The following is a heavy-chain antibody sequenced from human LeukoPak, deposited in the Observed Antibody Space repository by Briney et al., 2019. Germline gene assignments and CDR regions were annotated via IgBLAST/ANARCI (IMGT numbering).Heavy chain of an antibody. V-gene: IGHV1-18*01. CDR2: ISAYNGNT. CDR1: GYTFTSYG. D-gene: IGHD3-10*01. CDR3: ARSGDFLAYSYYGSGSYYLPFDY. Sequence: GASVKVSCKASGYTFTSYGISWVRQAPGQGLEWMGWISAYNGNTNYAQKLQGRVTMTTDTSTSTAYMELRSLRSDDTAVYYCARSGDFLAYSYYGSGSYYLPFDYWGQGTLVTVSS. J-gene: IGHJ4*02.